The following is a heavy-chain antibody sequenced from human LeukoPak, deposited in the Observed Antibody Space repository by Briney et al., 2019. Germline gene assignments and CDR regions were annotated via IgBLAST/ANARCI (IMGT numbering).Heavy chain of an antibody. V-gene: IGHV4-59*01. D-gene: IGHD2-21*01. CDR3: ARGTSGLPVDY. CDR2: IYYSGST. CDR1: GGSIRSYY. J-gene: IGHJ4*02. Sequence: SETLSLTRIDSGGSIRSYYWSWLRQAPGGGLEWIGYIYYSGSTNYNPSLKSRVTISVDTSKNQFSLKLNSVTAADTAVYYCARGTSGLPVDYWGQGTLVTVSS.